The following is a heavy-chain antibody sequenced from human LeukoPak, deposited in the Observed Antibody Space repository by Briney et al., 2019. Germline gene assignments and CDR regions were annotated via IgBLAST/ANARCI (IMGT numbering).Heavy chain of an antibody. J-gene: IGHJ5*02. CDR1: GGSFSGYY. D-gene: IGHD3-10*01. CDR3: ARGRAETMVRGAIRGSKSPLGWFDP. V-gene: IGHV4-34*01. Sequence: SETLSLTCAVYGGSFSGYYWNWIRQPPGKGLEWIGEINHSGSTKYNPSLKSRVTISVDTSKNQFSLKLSSVAAADTAVYYCARGRAETMVRGAIRGSKSPLGWFDPWGQGTLVTVSS. CDR2: INHSGST.